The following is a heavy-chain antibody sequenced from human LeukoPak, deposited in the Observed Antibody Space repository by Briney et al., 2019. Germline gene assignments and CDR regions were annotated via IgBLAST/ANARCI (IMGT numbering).Heavy chain of an antibody. CDR3: AKDHNYYYGSGSSGPLFDY. Sequence: PGGSLRLSCAASGFTFSSYAMSWVRQAPGKGLEWVSAISGSGGSTYYADSVKGRFTISRDNSKNTLYLQMNSLRAEDTAVYYCAKDHNYYYGSGSSGPLFDYWGQGTLVTVSS. CDR2: ISGSGGST. D-gene: IGHD3-10*01. V-gene: IGHV3-23*01. CDR1: GFTFSSYA. J-gene: IGHJ4*02.